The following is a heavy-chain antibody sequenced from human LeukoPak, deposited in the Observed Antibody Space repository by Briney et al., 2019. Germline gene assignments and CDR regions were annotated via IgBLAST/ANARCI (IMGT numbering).Heavy chain of an antibody. Sequence: SETLSLTCTVSGGSISSYYWSWIRQPPGKGLEWIGYIYYSGSTNYNPSLKSRVTLSVDTSKNQFSLKLSSVTAADTAVYYCARGFRDTAIVPSFDYWGQGTLVTVSS. V-gene: IGHV4-59*01. J-gene: IGHJ4*02. CDR1: GGSISSYY. CDR3: ARGFRDTAIVPSFDY. CDR2: IYYSGST. D-gene: IGHD5-18*01.